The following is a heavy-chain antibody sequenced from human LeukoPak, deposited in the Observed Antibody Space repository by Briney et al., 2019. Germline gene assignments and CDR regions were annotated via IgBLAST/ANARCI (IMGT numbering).Heavy chain of an antibody. CDR3: ASTGDYGGNSGSRY. J-gene: IGHJ4*02. CDR2: IIPIFGTA. CDR1: GGTFSSYA. D-gene: IGHD4-23*01. V-gene: IGHV1-69*06. Sequence: GASVKVSCKASGGTFSSYAISWVRQAPGQGLEWMGGIIPIFGTANYAQKFQGRVTITADKSTSTAYMELSSLRSEDTAVYYCASTGDYGGNSGSRYWGQGTLVTVSS.